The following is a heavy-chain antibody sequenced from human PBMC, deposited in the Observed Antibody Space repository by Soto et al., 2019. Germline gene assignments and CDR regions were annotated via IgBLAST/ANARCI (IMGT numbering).Heavy chain of an antibody. CDR3: TQVYGSGSWGGYFHS. J-gene: IGHJ4*02. CDR2: VFWYGGE. CDR1: GFSLTTTGVG. Sequence: QITLRESGPSLVKPTETLTLTCTFSGFSLTTTGVGVGWIRQPPGKALEWLAVVFWYGGERYSPSLKSRVTITKDTSTDQVVLTKTNMDPADTATYYCTQVYGSGSWGGYFHSWGQGTLVTVSS. V-gene: IGHV2-5*01. D-gene: IGHD1-26*01.